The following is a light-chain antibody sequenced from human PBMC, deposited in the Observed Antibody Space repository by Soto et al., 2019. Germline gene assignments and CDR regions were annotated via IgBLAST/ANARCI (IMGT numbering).Light chain of an antibody. Sequence: DIQMTQSPSSLSASVGDRVTITCQASQDISTYLNWYQHKSGKAPKLLIYDTSNLQTGVPSRFSGSGSGTDFTFTNSSLQPEDIGTYYCQQYDNLFTFGPGTKVDIK. CDR3: QQYDNLFT. CDR2: DTS. J-gene: IGKJ3*01. CDR1: QDISTY. V-gene: IGKV1-33*01.